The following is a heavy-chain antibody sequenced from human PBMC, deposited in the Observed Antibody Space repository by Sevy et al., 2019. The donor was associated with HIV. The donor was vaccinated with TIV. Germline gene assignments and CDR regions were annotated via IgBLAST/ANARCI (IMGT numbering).Heavy chain of an antibody. CDR2: ISYDGRNK. J-gene: IGHJ6*03. CDR3: ARDYDYVWGSPMDV. CDR1: GFTFSSYA. D-gene: IGHD3-16*01. V-gene: IGHV3-30*04. Sequence: GGSLRLSCAASGFTFSSYAMHWVRQAPGKGLEWVAVISYDGRNKYYADSGKGRFTISRDNSKNTLYLEMNSLRAEDTAVYYCARDYDYVWGSPMDVWGKGTTVTVSS.